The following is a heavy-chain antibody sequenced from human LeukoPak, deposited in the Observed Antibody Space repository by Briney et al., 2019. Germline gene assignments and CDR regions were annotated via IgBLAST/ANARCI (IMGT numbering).Heavy chain of an antibody. V-gene: IGHV4-38-2*02. CDR1: GYSIRSGYY. J-gene: IGHJ4*02. Sequence: SETLSLTCTVSGYSIRSGYYWGWIRQPPGKGLKWIATIYHSGSAYYNPSLKSRVTISVDTSKNQFSLRLSSVTAADTAVYYCARGRVTGTSPTLYWAQGTLVTVSS. D-gene: IGHD1-7*01. CDR2: IYHSGSA. CDR3: ARGRVTGTSPTLY.